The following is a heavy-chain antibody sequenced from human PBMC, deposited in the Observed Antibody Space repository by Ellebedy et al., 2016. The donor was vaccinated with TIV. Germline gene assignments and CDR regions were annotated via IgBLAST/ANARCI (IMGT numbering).Heavy chain of an antibody. J-gene: IGHJ3*01. V-gene: IGHV3-7*01. Sequence: GESLKISXAASGFIFSSHWMSWVRQVPGKGLEWVANIKEDGSEEYYGDSVKGRCTTFRDNDKNSLNLQMVSLRAEDTAVYYCARGGTAGGFDVWGQGTMVTVSS. CDR1: GFIFSSHW. CDR3: ARGGTAGGFDV. D-gene: IGHD2-8*02. CDR2: IKEDGSEE.